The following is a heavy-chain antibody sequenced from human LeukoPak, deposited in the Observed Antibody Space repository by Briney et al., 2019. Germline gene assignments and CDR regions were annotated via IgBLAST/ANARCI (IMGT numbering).Heavy chain of an antibody. CDR1: GFTFSSYG. CDR3: AKDRSTSLNYYFDY. V-gene: IGHV3-30*02. CDR2: IRYDGSNK. D-gene: IGHD2-2*01. Sequence: GGSLRLSCAASGFTFSSYGMHWVRQPPGKGLEWVAFIRYDGSNKYYADSVKGRFTISRDNSKNTLYLQMNSLRAEDTAVYYCAKDRSTSLNYYFDYWGQGTLVTVSS. J-gene: IGHJ4*02.